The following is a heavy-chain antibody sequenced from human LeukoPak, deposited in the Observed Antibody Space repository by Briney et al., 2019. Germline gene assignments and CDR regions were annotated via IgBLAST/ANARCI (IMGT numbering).Heavy chain of an antibody. V-gene: IGHV4-34*01. CDR3: ARVGAVTLPRADGMDG. J-gene: IGHJ6*02. CDR1: GGSFSGYY. CDR2: INHSGST. D-gene: IGHD4-17*01. Sequence: PSETLSLTCAVYGGSFSGYYWSWIRQPPGKGLEWIGEINHSGSTNYNPSLKSRVTISVDTSKNQFSLRLSSVTAADTAVYYCARVGAVTLPRADGMDGGGQGTALTV.